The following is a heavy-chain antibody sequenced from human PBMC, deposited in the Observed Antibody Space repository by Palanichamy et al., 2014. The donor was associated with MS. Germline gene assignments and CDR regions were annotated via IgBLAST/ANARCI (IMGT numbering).Heavy chain of an antibody. D-gene: IGHD4-23*01. V-gene: IGHV1-69*04. CDR1: GGTVSDSA. Sequence: QVQLVQSGSEVKKPGSSVKVSCKASGGTVSDSAFSWVRQAPGQGLEWMGRIIPIVDIASYAQKFQGRVRITADKSTNTVYIELSRLSSEDTAVYFCASRASDGRIYFDHWGQGTLVTVSS. CDR3: ASRASDGRIYFDH. CDR2: IIPIVDIA. J-gene: IGHJ4*02.